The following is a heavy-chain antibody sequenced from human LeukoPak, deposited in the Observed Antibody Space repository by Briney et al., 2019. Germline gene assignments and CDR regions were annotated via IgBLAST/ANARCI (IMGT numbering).Heavy chain of an antibody. CDR3: ARGSGDYDPLDY. V-gene: IGHV1-69*13. CDR1: GGTFSSYA. Sequence: SVKVSCKASGGTFSSYAISWVRQAPGQRLEWMGGIIPIFGTANYAQKFQGRVTITADESTSTAYMELSSLRSEDTAVYYCARGSGDYDPLDYWGQGTLVTVSS. D-gene: IGHD3-22*01. J-gene: IGHJ4*02. CDR2: IIPIFGTA.